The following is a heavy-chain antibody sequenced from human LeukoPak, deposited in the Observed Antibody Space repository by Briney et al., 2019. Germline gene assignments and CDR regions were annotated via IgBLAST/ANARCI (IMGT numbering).Heavy chain of an antibody. CDR3: AREGGAYYYDYHRAFDI. CDR2: IYTSGST. D-gene: IGHD3-22*01. CDR1: GGSISSGSYY. Sequence: SETLSLTCTVSGGSISSGSYYWSWIRQPAGKGLEWTGRIYTSGSTNYNPSLKSRVTISVDTSKNQFSLKLSSVTAADTAVYYCAREGGAYYYDYHRAFDIWGQGTMVTVSS. J-gene: IGHJ3*02. V-gene: IGHV4-61*02.